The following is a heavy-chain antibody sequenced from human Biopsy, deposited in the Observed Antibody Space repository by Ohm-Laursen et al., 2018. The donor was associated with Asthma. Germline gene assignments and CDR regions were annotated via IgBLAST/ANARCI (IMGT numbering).Heavy chain of an antibody. CDR2: INSVFGTT. CDR3: ARKAGSCISRACYSLDF. V-gene: IGHV1-69*13. Sequence: PSVSVSCKSLGGTFNTYVIGWVRQAPGQGLEWMGGINSVFGTTTYPQKFQDRVTITADDSTSTVYMELSSLRSEDTAVYYCARKAGSCISRACYSLDFWGQGTLVTVSS. J-gene: IGHJ4*02. CDR1: GGTFNTYV. D-gene: IGHD2-15*01.